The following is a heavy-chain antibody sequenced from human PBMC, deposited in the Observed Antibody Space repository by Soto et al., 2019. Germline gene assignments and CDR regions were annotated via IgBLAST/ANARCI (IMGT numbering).Heavy chain of an antibody. CDR3: AREKWGSGSRWLDP. J-gene: IGHJ5*02. Sequence: ASVKVSCKASGYTFTSYAISWVRQAPGQGLEWMGWINVGNGNTKYSQNFQGRVTINQDTSASTAYMELSSLTSEDTAVYYCAREKWGSGSRWLDPWGQGTLVTVSS. CDR1: GYTFTSYA. CDR2: INVGNGNT. D-gene: IGHD6-19*01. V-gene: IGHV1-3*01.